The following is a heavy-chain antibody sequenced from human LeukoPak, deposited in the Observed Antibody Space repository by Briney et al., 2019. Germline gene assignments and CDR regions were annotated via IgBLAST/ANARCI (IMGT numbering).Heavy chain of an antibody. CDR3: ARDNPTVTVFDY. V-gene: IGHV4-59*01. J-gene: IGHJ4*02. Sequence: SETLSLTCTVSGGSISSYYWSWIRQPPGKGLEWIGYIYYSGSTNYSPSLKSRVTISVDTSKNQFSLKLSSVTAADTAVYYCARDNPTVTVFDYWGQGTLVTVSS. CDR2: IYYSGST. D-gene: IGHD4-11*01. CDR1: GGSISSYY.